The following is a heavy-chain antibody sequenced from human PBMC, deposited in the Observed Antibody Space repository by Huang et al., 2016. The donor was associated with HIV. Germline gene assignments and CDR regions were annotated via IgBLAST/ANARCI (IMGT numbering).Heavy chain of an antibody. J-gene: IGHJ4*02. CDR1: GFTFSSYA. V-gene: IGHV3-30-3*01. Sequence: QVQLVESGGGVVQPGRSLRLSCAASGFTFSSYAMHWVRQAPGKGREWVAVRSYDGSNKYYADSVKGRFTISRDNSKNTLYLQMNSLRAEDTAVYYCARGSRSNGVSSFDYWGQGTLVTVSS. CDR3: ARGSRSNGVSSFDY. CDR2: RSYDGSNK. D-gene: IGHD2-8*01.